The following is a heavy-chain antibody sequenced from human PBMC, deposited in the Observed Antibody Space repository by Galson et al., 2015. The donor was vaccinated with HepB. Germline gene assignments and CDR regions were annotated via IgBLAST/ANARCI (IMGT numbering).Heavy chain of an antibody. Sequence: SVKVSCKASGGTFSSYAISWVRQAPGQGLEWMGRIIPILGIANYAQKFQGRVTITADKSTSTAYMELSSLRSEDTAVYYCARDGVKYYFDYWGQGTLVTVSS. D-gene: IGHD2-8*01. CDR2: IIPILGIA. J-gene: IGHJ4*02. CDR3: ARDGVKYYFDY. V-gene: IGHV1-69*04. CDR1: GGTFSSYA.